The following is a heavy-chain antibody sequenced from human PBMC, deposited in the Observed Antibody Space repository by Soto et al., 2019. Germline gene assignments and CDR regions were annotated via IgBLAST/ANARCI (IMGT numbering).Heavy chain of an antibody. CDR3: ARPRVLGYDYIWGSYRKNQPTDAFDI. J-gene: IGHJ3*02. CDR1: GGSISSSSYY. V-gene: IGHV4-39*01. CDR2: IYYSGST. Sequence: QLQLQESGPGLVKPSETLSLTCTVSGGSISSSSYYWGWIRQPPGKGLEWIGSIYYSGSTYYNPSLKSRVTISVDTSKNQFSLKLSSVTAADTAVYYCARPRVLGYDYIWGSYRKNQPTDAFDIWGQGTMVTVSS. D-gene: IGHD3-16*02.